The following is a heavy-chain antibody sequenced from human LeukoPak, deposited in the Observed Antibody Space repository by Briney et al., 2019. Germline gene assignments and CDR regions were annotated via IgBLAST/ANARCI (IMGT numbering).Heavy chain of an antibody. J-gene: IGHJ4*02. Sequence: ASVKVSCKASGYTLTSYDLNWVRQATGQGLEWMGWMNPNSGSTGYAQKFQGRVTMTRSTSISTAYMELSSLRSEDTAVYYGARGRWGDYIDYWGQGTLVTVSS. V-gene: IGHV1-8*01. CDR2: MNPNSGST. CDR1: GYTLTSYD. D-gene: IGHD4-23*01. CDR3: ARGRWGDYIDY.